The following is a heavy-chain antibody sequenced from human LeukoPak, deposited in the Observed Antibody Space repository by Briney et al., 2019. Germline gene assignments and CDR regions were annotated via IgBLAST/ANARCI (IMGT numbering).Heavy chain of an antibody. Sequence: PGGSLRLSCAASGFTLSSYWMSWVRQAPGKGLEWVANIKKDGSEKWYVDSVEGRFTISRDHAKNSLYLQMNSLRVADTAVYYWVRSGTSASFDYWGQGTLVTVSS. V-gene: IGHV3-7*01. D-gene: IGHD1-7*01. CDR1: GFTLSSYW. CDR3: VRSGTSASFDY. J-gene: IGHJ4*02. CDR2: IKKDGSEK.